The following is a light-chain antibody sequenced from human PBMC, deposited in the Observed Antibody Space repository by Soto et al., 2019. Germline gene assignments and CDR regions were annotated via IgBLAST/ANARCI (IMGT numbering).Light chain of an antibody. CDR1: SGYSNYR. CDR2: VGTGGIVG. V-gene: IGLV9-49*01. J-gene: IGLJ2*01. Sequence: QLVLTQPPSASASLGASVTLTCTLSSGYSNYRVDWYQQRPAKGPRFVMRVGTGGIVGSKGDGIPDRFSVLGSGLNRFLTIKNIQEEDESDYHCGADHGSGNNFVVFGGGTKVTVL. CDR3: GADHGSGNNFVV.